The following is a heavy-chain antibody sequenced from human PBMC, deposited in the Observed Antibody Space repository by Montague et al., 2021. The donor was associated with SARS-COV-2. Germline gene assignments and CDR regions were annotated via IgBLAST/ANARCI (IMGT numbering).Heavy chain of an antibody. D-gene: IGHD2-2*01. CDR2: IYYSGST. CDR1: GGSISSSNYY. Sequence: SETLSLTCTVSGGSISSSNYYWGWIRQPPGKGLEWIGRIYYSGSTYYNPSLKSRVTISVDTSKNQFSLKLSSVTAADTAVYYCARQGDQLLLEYWFDPWGQGTLVTVSS. CDR3: ARQGDQLLLEYWFDP. J-gene: IGHJ5*02. V-gene: IGHV4-39*01.